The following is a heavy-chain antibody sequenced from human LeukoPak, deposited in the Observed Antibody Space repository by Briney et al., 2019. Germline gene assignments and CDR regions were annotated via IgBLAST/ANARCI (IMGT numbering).Heavy chain of an antibody. CDR1: GFTFSSYG. CDR2: IRYDGSNK. V-gene: IGHV3-30*02. J-gene: IGHJ6*03. D-gene: IGHD3-3*01. CDR3: AKDLTYYDFWSARYMDV. Sequence: GGSLRLSCAASGFTFSSYGMHWVRQAPGKGLEWVAFIRYDGSNKYYADSVKGRFTISRDNSKNTLYLQMNSLRAEDTAVYYCAKDLTYYDFWSARYMDVWGKGTTVTVSS.